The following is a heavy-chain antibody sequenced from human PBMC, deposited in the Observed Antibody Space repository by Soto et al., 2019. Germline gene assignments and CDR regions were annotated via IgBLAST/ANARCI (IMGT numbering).Heavy chain of an antibody. CDR2: IYYSGST. V-gene: IGHV4-59*01. D-gene: IGHD2-2*01. CDR1: GGSISSYY. J-gene: IGHJ5*02. Sequence: SETLSLTCTASGGSISSYYWSWIRQPPGKGLEWIGYIYYSGSTNYNPSLKSRVTISVDTSKNQFSLKLSSVTAADTAVYYCARGGDIVVVPAAIGNWFDPWGQGTLVTVSS. CDR3: ARGGDIVVVPAAIGNWFDP.